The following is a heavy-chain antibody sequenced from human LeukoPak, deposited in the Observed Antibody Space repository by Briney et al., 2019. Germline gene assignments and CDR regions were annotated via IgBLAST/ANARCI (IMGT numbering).Heavy chain of an antibody. J-gene: IGHJ3*02. Sequence: GGSLRLSCATSTFIFSRYTMNWVRQAPGKGLEWVSSISNIGNHIYYADSVKGRFTISRDNAKNSLYLQMNSLRAEDTAVYYCARDLRVWYGTAEIWGQGTMVTVSS. CDR1: TFIFSRYT. CDR3: ARDLRVWYGTAEI. D-gene: IGHD3-10*01. CDR2: ISNIGNHI. V-gene: IGHV3-21*01.